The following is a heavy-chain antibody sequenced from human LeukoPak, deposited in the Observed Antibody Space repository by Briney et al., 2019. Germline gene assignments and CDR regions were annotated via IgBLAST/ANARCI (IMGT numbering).Heavy chain of an antibody. Sequence: GESLKISCKGSGYSFTSYWIGWVRQMPGKGLEWMGIIYPGDSDTRYSPSFQGQVTISADKSISTAYLQWSSLKASDTAMYYCARTNPIAAAGIDYYYYGMDVWGQGTTVTVSS. CDR1: GYSFTSYW. CDR3: ARTNPIAAAGIDYYYYGMDV. V-gene: IGHV5-51*01. J-gene: IGHJ6*02. D-gene: IGHD6-13*01. CDR2: IYPGDSDT.